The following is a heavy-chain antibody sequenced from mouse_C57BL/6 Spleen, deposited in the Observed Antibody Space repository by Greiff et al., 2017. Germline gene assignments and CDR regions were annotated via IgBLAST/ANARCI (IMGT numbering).Heavy chain of an antibody. CDR1: GYTFTSYG. J-gene: IGHJ4*01. Sequence: QVQLQQSGAELARPGASVKLSCKASGYTFTSYGISWVKQRTGQGLEWIGEIYPRSGNTYYNEKFKGKATLTADKSSSTACMELRRLTSEDSAVYFCARSGSSHITTVVAKERDYWGQGTAVTVSS. V-gene: IGHV1-81*01. CDR2: IYPRSGNT. CDR3: ARSGSSHITTVVAKERDY. D-gene: IGHD1-1*01.